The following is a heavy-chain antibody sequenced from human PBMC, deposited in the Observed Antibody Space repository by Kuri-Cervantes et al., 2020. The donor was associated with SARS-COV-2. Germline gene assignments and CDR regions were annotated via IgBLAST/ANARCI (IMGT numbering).Heavy chain of an antibody. CDR1: GFTFSSYS. CDR2: IGSSISTI. CDR3: ARGRIYSSNWNERAFDV. D-gene: IGHD6-13*01. Sequence: GGSLRLSCAASGFTFSSYSMNWVRQAPGKGLEWVSNIGSSISTICHADSVKGRFTVSRDNAKNSLYLQMNSLRAEDTAVYYCARGRIYSSNWNERAFDVWGQGTRVTVSS. J-gene: IGHJ3*01. V-gene: IGHV3-48*01.